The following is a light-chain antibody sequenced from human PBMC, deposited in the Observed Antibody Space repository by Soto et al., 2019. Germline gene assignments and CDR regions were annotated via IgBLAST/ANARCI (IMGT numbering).Light chain of an antibody. CDR3: QEYNDWRPIT. Sequence: EIVLTQSPGTLSLSPGGRATLSCRASQSISTKLAWYQQKPGQAPRLLIYGASTRAPGIPVRFSGSGSGTEFTLTITSLQSEDFAVYYCQEYNDWRPITFGGGTKVEIK. V-gene: IGKV3-15*01. CDR1: QSISTK. CDR2: GAS. J-gene: IGKJ4*01.